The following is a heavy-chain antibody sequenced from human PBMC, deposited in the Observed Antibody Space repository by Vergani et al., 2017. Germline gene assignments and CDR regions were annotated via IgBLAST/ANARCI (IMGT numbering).Heavy chain of an antibody. J-gene: IGHJ3*02. V-gene: IGHV1-2*02. CDR1: GYTLTELS. D-gene: IGHD3-10*01. CDR2: INPSGGST. Sequence: QVQLVQSGAEVKKPGASVKVSCKVSGYTLTELSMHWVRQAPGQGLEWMGIINPSGGSTSYAQKFQGRVTMTRDTSISTAYMELSRLRSDDTAVYYCALWFGELWGAFDIWGQGTMVTVSS. CDR3: ALWFGELWGAFDI.